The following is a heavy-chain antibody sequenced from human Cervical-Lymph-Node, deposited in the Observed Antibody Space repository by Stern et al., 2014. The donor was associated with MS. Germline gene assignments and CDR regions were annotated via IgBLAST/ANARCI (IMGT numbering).Heavy chain of an antibody. CDR2: IIPIIGTT. Sequence: VKLVEYGVEVKKHGSSVKVSCKASGGTFNVYDINWMREGCGKGVEWMGGIIPIIGTTNYAQNFQDRVTITADKSTMTSSMQLSSLRSDDTAVYYCARDFRHTNNFGLDVWGQGTTVTVSS. V-gene: IGHV1-69*06. CDR1: GGTFNVYD. CDR3: ARDFRHTNNFGLDV. J-gene: IGHJ6*02.